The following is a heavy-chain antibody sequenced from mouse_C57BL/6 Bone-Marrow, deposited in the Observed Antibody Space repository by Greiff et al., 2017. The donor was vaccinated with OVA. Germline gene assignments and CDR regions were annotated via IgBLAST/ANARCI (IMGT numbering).Heavy chain of an antibody. V-gene: IGHV5-4*01. J-gene: IGHJ4*01. CDR3: ARETTVVAVYAMDY. Sequence: EVKVVESGGGLVKPGGSLKLSCAASGFTFSSYAMSWVRQTPEKRLEWVATISDGGSYTYYPDNVKGRFTISRDNAKNNLYLQMSHLKSEDTAMYYCARETTVVAVYAMDYWGQGTSVTVSS. D-gene: IGHD1-1*01. CDR2: ISDGGSYT. CDR1: GFTFSSYA.